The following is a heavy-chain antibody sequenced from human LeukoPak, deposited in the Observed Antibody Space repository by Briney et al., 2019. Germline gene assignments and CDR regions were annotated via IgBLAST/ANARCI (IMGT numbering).Heavy chain of an antibody. CDR2: IIPIFGTA. CDR3: ARDRRGYSGSNTNNWFDP. J-gene: IGHJ5*02. Sequence: SVKVSCKASGGTFSSYAISWVRQAPGQGLEWMGGIIPIFGTANYAQKFQGRVTITADKSTSTAYMELSSLRSEDTAVYHCARDRRGYSGSNTNNWFDPWGQGTLVTVSS. CDR1: GGTFSSYA. V-gene: IGHV1-69*06. D-gene: IGHD5-12*01.